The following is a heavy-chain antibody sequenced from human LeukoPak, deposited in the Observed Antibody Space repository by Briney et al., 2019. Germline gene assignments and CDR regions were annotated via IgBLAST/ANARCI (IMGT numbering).Heavy chain of an antibody. CDR2: ISGSGGNT. J-gene: IGHJ3*02. CDR3: ATTTVTDAFDI. D-gene: IGHD4-17*01. CDR1: GFTFNSYV. V-gene: IGHV3-23*01. Sequence: GGSLRLSCAASGFTFNSYVMNWVRQAPGKGLEWVSGISGSGGNTNYADSVKGRFTISRDNSKNTLYLQMNSLRAEDTAVYYCATTTVTDAFDIWGQEAVVTVSS.